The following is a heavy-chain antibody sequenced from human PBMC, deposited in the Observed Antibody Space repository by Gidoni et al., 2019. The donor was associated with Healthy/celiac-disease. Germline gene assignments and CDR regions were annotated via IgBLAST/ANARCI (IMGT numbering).Heavy chain of an antibody. Sequence: QVQLVESGGGVVQPGRSLRLSCAASGFPFSSYGMHWVRQAPGKGLEWVAVIWYDGSNKYYADSVKGRFTISRDNSKNTLYLQMNSLRAEDTAVYYCARAGYSSSWYVSNWGQGTLVTVSS. V-gene: IGHV3-33*01. D-gene: IGHD6-13*01. CDR1: GFPFSSYG. CDR3: ARAGYSSSWYVSN. CDR2: IWYDGSNK. J-gene: IGHJ4*02.